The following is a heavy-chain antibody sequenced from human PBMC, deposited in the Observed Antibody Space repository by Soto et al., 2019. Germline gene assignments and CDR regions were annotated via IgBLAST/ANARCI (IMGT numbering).Heavy chain of an antibody. J-gene: IGHJ4*02. D-gene: IGHD3-3*01. CDR3: ARENYDFWSGYYLDY. V-gene: IGHV3-74*01. Sequence: EVQLVESGGGLVQPGGSLRLSCVVSGITFSTYRMHWVRQAPGKGLVWVSHIKSDGIVTHYTDSVRGRFIISRENAKNTLFLQMNSLRAEDTAVYYCARENYDFWSGYYLDYWGQGTLVTVSS. CDR2: IKSDGIVT. CDR1: GITFSTYR.